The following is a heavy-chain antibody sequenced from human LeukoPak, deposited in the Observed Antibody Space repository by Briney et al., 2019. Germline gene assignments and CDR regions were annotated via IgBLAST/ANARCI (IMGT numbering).Heavy chain of an antibody. Sequence: SETLSLTCAVSGGSISSGGYSWSWIRQPPGKGLEWIGYIYHSGSTYYNPSLKSRVTISVDRSKNQFSLKLSSVTAADTAVYYCARRSCSGGSCHLDYWGQGTLVTVSS. CDR3: ARRSCSGGSCHLDY. D-gene: IGHD2-15*01. J-gene: IGHJ4*02. CDR1: GGSISSGGYS. V-gene: IGHV4-30-2*01. CDR2: IYHSGST.